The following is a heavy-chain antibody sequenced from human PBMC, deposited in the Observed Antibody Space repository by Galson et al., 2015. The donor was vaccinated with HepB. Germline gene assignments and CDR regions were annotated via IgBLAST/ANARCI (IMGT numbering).Heavy chain of an antibody. Sequence: SLRLSCAASGFTFSSFTMHWVRQAPGKGLEWVALISFDGTNKYYADSVKGRFTISRDNSKKTLFLQMNSLKPDDTAVYYCARGALDLLTAYYRFDYWGQGTLVTVSS. V-gene: IGHV3-30-3*01. J-gene: IGHJ4*02. CDR2: ISFDGTNK. CDR1: GFTFSSFT. CDR3: ARGALDLLTAYYRFDY. D-gene: IGHD3-9*01.